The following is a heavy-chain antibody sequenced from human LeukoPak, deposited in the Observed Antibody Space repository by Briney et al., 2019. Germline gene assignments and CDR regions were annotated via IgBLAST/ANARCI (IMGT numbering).Heavy chain of an antibody. CDR2: SSPSGDIT. J-gene: IGHJ1*01. V-gene: IGHV3-23*01. CDR1: GGSFSSHG. Sequence: GGSLRLYCAGSGGSFSSHGMNWVRQAPGMGLEWVSGSSPSGDITYYTDSVRGRFTISRDNFKNTLSLQVNSLRAEDTAMYYCAKDDDWGRYKHWGQGTLVTVSS. D-gene: IGHD3-16*01. CDR3: AKDDDWGRYKH.